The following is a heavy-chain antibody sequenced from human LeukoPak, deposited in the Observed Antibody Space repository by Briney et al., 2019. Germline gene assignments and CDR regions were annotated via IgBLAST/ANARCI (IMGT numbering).Heavy chain of an antibody. CDR3: AREVVVRDAYAFDI. CDR2: IYTSGST. J-gene: IGHJ3*02. D-gene: IGHD2-15*01. Sequence: NPSQTLSLTCTVSGGSISGGSFYWTWIRQPAGKGLEWIGRIYTSGSTNYNPSLKSRVTISVDTSKNQFSLKLSSVTAADTAVYYCAREVVVRDAYAFDIWGQGTMVTVSS. CDR1: GGSISGGSFY. V-gene: IGHV4-61*02.